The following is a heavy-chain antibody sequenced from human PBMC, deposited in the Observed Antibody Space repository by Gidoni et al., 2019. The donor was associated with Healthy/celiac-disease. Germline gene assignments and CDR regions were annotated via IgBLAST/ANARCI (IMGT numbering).Heavy chain of an antibody. CDR2: VYYSGST. Sequence: QLQLQESGPGLLKPSETLSLTCSVSGASINSDNYYWGWIRQPPGKGLDWIGSVYYSGSTYYGRSLKSRVTIFVDTSKTQFSLKLSSVTAADTAVYYCARHAYYGAFGPWGQGTLVTVSS. CDR3: ARHAYYGAFGP. J-gene: IGHJ5*02. V-gene: IGHV4-39*01. CDR1: GASINSDNYY. D-gene: IGHD4-17*01.